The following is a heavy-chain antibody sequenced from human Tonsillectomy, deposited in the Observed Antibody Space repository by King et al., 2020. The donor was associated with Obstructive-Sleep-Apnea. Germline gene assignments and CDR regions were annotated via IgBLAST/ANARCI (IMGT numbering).Heavy chain of an antibody. CDR3: AKDRGGAYYFYYGMDV. CDR2: ISHDGDNP. D-gene: IGHD2-21*01. V-gene: IGHV3-30*18. CDR1: GFTFSNYG. Sequence: VQLVESGGGVVQPGGSLRLSCAASGFTFSNYGMHWVRQTPGKGLEWVAVISHDGDNPYHAVSVKGRFTISRDNSKNTLYLQMNSLRAEDTAVYYCAKDRGGAYYFYYGMDVWGQGTTVTVSS. J-gene: IGHJ6*02.